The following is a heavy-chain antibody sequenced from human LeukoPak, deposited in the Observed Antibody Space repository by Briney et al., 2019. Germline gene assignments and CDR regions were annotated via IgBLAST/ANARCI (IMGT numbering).Heavy chain of an antibody. CDR2: VNPSGGST. D-gene: IGHD2-15*01. J-gene: IGHJ6*02. Sequence: ASVKVSCKASGYTFTSYYMHWVRQAPGQGLEWMGIVNPSGGSTSYAQKFQGRVTMTRDTSTSTVYMELSSLRSEDTAVYYCATGYNCSGGSCYSFHYYYGMDVWGQGTTVTVSS. V-gene: IGHV1-46*01. CDR3: ATGYNCSGGSCYSFHYYYGMDV. CDR1: GYTFTSYY.